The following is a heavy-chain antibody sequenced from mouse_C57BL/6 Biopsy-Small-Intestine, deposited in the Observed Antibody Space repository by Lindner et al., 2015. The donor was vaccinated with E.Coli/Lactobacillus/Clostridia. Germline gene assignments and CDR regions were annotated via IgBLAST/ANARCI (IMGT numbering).Heavy chain of an antibody. CDR1: GYTFTNYW. V-gene: IGHV1-63*01. CDR2: IYPGGGYT. CDR3: ARRVTTVGGIYFDY. Sequence: VQLQESGAELVRPGTSVKMSCKASGYTFTNYWIGWAKQRPGHGLEWIGDIYPGGGYTNYNEKFKGKATLTADKSSSTAYMELHSLTSEDSAVYFCARRVTTVGGIYFDYWGQGTTLTVSS. D-gene: IGHD1-1*01. J-gene: IGHJ2*01.